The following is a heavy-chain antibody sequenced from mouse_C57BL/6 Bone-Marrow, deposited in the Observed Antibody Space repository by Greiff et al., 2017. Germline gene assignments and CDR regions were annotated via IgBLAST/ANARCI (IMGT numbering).Heavy chain of an antibody. V-gene: IGHV5-2*01. Sequence: EVHLVESGGGLVQPGESLKLSCESNEYEFPSHDMSWVRKTPEKRLELVAAINSDGGSTYYPDTMERRFIISRDNTQKTLYLQMSSLRSEDTALYYCAIYGYDVSYWYFDVWGTGTTVTVSS. CDR3: AIYGYDVSYWYFDV. J-gene: IGHJ1*03. CDR1: EYEFPSHD. CDR2: INSDGGST. D-gene: IGHD2-2*01.